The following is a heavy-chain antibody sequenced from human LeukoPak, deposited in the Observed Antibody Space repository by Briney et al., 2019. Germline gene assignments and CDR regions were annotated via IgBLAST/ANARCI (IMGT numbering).Heavy chain of an antibody. CDR3: AREVLLWFGEYYYYYMDV. D-gene: IGHD3-10*01. V-gene: IGHV4-61*02. CDR2: IYTSGST. Sequence: SETLSLTCTVSGGSISSGSYYWSWIRQPAGKGLEWIGRIYTSGSTNYNPSLKSRVTISVDTSKNQFSLKLSSVTAADTAVYYCAREVLLWFGEYYYYYMDVWGKGTTVTISS. J-gene: IGHJ6*03. CDR1: GGSISSGSYY.